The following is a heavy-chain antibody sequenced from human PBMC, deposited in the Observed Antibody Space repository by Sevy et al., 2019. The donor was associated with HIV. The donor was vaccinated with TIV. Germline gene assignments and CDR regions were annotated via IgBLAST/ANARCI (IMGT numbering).Heavy chain of an antibody. J-gene: IGHJ4*02. Sequence: SETLSLTCTVSGRSMTGYYWTWIRQPPWKGLEWIGYIYYSGSTNYNPSLKSRVTISVDTSKNQFSLELSSVTAADTAVYYCARAPPYYDILTGRGYCDYWGQGTLVTVSS. CDR3: ARAPPYYDILTGRGYCDY. CDR1: GRSMTGYY. CDR2: IYYSGST. V-gene: IGHV4-59*01. D-gene: IGHD3-9*01.